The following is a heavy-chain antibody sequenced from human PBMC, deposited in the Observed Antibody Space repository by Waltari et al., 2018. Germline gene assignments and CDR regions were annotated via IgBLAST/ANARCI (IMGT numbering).Heavy chain of an antibody. CDR3: AREASSSWYLGY. V-gene: IGHV3-7*01. Sequence: EVQLVESGGGLVQPGGSLRLSCAASGFTFSSYWMSWVRQAPGKGLEWVANIKEDGSEKYYVDAVKGRFTISRDNAKNSLYLQMNSLRAEDTAVYYCAREASSSWYLGYWGQGTLVTVSS. CDR2: IKEDGSEK. D-gene: IGHD6-13*01. CDR1: GFTFSSYW. J-gene: IGHJ4*02.